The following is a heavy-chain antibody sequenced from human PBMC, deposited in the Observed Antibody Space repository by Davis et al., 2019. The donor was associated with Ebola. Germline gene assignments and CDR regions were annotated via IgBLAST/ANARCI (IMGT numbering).Heavy chain of an antibody. Sequence: SETLSLTCGVSGGSLSGYCWTWIRQTPGRGPEWIGEINHSGSTNYNPSLKSRVTISVDTSKNQFSLKLTSVTAADTAVYYCASFTFGRGGYWGQGTLVNVSS. V-gene: IGHV4-34*01. CDR2: INHSGST. CDR1: GGSLSGYC. CDR3: ASFTFGRGGY. J-gene: IGHJ4*02. D-gene: IGHD3-16*01.